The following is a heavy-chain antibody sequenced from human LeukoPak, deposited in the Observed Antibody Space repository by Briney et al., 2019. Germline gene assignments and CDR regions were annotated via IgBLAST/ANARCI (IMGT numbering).Heavy chain of an antibody. CDR1: GGSISSYY. Sequence: SETLSLTCTVSGGSISSYYWSWIRQPPGKGLEWIEYIYYSGSTNYNPSLKSRVTISVDTSKNQFSLKLSSVTAADTAVYYCYGAVTYYYYYYMDVWGKGTTVTVPS. V-gene: IGHV4-59*01. D-gene: IGHD4-17*01. J-gene: IGHJ6*03. CDR2: IYYSGST. CDR3: YGAVTYYYYYYMDV.